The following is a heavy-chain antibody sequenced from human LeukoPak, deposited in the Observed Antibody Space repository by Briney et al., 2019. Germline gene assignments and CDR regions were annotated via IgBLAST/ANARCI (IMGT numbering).Heavy chain of an antibody. J-gene: IGHJ4*02. V-gene: IGHV3-21*01. CDR2: ISCSSSYM. CDR1: GFTFSSYS. D-gene: IGHD6-19*01. Sequence: GGSLRLSCAASGFTFSSYSMNWVRQAPGKGLEWVSSISCSSSYMYYADSVKGRFTISRDNAKNSLYLQMNSLRAEDTAVYYCARDRMVAGSFDYWGQGTLATVSS. CDR3: ARDRMVAGSFDY.